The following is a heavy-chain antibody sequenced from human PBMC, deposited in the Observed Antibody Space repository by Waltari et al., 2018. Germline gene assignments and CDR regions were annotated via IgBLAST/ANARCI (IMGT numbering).Heavy chain of an antibody. CDR2: IFYNGAT. J-gene: IGHJ3*01. D-gene: IGHD3-10*02. Sequence: QLQLQESGPGLVKPSETLSLPCSVSGGSITTTSHFWGWIRQPPGQGLEWIGTIFYNGATYSSPSLKSRVTMSRDTSKNQLSLRLGSVTAADTAVYYCATYVGASVGTAAFDVWGQGTMVTVSS. V-gene: IGHV4-39*01. CDR3: ATYVGASVGTAAFDV. CDR1: GGSITTTSHF.